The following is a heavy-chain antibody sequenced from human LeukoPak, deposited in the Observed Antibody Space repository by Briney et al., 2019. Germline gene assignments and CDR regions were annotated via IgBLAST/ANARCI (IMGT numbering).Heavy chain of an antibody. J-gene: IGHJ4*02. D-gene: IGHD5-24*01. CDR1: GGTFSSYA. V-gene: IGHV1-69*04. CDR2: IIPILGIA. Sequence: GASVKVSCKASGGTFSSYAISWVRQAPGQGLEWMGRIIPILGIANYAQKLQGRVTITADKSTSTAYMELSSLRSEDTAVYYCARTLDGSFDYWGQGTLVTVSS. CDR3: ARTLDGSFDY.